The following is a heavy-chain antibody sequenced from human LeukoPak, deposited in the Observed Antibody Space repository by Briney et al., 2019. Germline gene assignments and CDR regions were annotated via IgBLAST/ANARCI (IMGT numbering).Heavy chain of an antibody. CDR1: GYRFTSYW. CDR3: ASRWIQDGFDI. Sequence: GESLKISCQGSGYRFTSYWIGWVRQKPGKGLEWMGTIYPGDSDTRSTPSFQGQVTISADRSISTAYLQWSSLRASDTAMYYCASRWIQDGFDIWGQGTMVTVSS. V-gene: IGHV5-51*01. J-gene: IGHJ3*02. D-gene: IGHD5-18*01. CDR2: IYPGDSDT.